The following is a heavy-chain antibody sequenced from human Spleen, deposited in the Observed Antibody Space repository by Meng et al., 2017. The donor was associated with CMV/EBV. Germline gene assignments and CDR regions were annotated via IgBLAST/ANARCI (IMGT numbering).Heavy chain of an antibody. CDR2: MNPNSGNT. CDR3: ARGQYYDFWSGYYTVADWFDP. CDR1: YD. J-gene: IGHJ5*02. V-gene: IGHV1-8*01. D-gene: IGHD3-3*01. Sequence: YDINWVRQATGQGIQWMGWMNPNSGNTGYEQKLQGRVTMTRNTSISTAYVELSSLRSEDTAVYYCARGQYYDFWSGYYTVADWFDPWGQGTLVTVSS.